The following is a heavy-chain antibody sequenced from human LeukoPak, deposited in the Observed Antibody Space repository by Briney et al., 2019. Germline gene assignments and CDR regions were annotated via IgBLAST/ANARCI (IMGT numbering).Heavy chain of an antibody. Sequence: GESLKISCKGSGYSFTTYWIGWVRQMPGKGLEWMGIIYPGDSDTRYSPSFQGQVTISADKSISTAYLQWSSLKASDTAMYYCARGVQHGYSGYGRPFDIWGQGTMVTVSS. CDR3: ARGVQHGYSGYGRPFDI. CDR1: GYSFTTYW. J-gene: IGHJ3*02. V-gene: IGHV5-51*01. CDR2: IYPGDSDT. D-gene: IGHD5-12*01.